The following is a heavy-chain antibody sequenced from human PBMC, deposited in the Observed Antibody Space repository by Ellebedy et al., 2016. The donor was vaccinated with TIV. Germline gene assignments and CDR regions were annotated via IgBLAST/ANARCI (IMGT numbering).Heavy chain of an antibody. Sequence: ASVKVSCKASGYTFTSYGISWVRQAPGQGLEWMGWISTYNGNANYAQKLQGRVTMTTDTSTSTVYIELRSLRSDDTAVYYCARGGLYCSSTSCHPWEGAFDIWGQGTMVTVSS. J-gene: IGHJ3*02. CDR1: GYTFTSYG. CDR2: ISTYNGNA. CDR3: ARGGLYCSSTSCHPWEGAFDI. D-gene: IGHD2-2*01. V-gene: IGHV1-18*04.